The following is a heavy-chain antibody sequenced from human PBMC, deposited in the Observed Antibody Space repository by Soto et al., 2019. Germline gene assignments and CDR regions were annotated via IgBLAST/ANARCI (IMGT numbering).Heavy chain of an antibody. CDR3: ARVSVSGSYYFDY. J-gene: IGHJ4*02. V-gene: IGHV3-72*01. CDR1: GFTFSDHY. CDR2: SRNKANSYTT. D-gene: IGHD2-15*01. Sequence: GGSLRLSCAASGFTFSDHYMDWVRQAPGKGLEWVGRSRNKANSYTTKYAASVEGRFTVSRDDSKSSLYLQMNSLKTEDTAVYYCARVSVSGSYYFDYWGQGALVTVSS.